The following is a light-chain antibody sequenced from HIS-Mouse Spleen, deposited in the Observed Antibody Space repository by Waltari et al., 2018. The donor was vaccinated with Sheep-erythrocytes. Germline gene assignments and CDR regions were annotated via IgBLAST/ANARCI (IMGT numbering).Light chain of an antibody. V-gene: IGLV2-23*01. J-gene: IGLJ3*02. CDR2: EGS. CDR1: SSDVGSYNL. CDR3: CSYAGSSTPWV. Sequence: QSALTQPASVSGSPGQSITISCTGTSSDVGSYNLVSWYQQHPGNAPKPMTYEGSKRPSGVSNRFSGSKSGNTASLTISGRQAEDEADYYCCSYAGSSTPWVFGGGTKLTVL.